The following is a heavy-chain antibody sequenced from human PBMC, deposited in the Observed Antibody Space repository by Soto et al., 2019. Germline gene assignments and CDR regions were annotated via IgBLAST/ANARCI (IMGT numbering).Heavy chain of an antibody. CDR2: IYYSGST. V-gene: IGHV4-59*01. J-gene: IGHJ4*02. CDR1: GGSISYNS. CDR3: ASQSGSYDY. Sequence: SETLSLTCTVSGGSISYNSWSWIRQPPGKGLQWIGYIYYSGSTNYNPSLKSRITMSVDTSKNQFSLKLSSVTAADTAVYYCASQSGSYDYWGQGTLVTVSS. D-gene: IGHD1-26*01.